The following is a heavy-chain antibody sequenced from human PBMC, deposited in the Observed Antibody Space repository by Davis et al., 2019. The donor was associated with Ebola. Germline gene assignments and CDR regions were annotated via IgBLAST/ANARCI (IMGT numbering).Heavy chain of an antibody. CDR3: ARDRYNWNDFDY. Sequence: ASVKVSCKTSGYPFTAYGISWVRQAPGQGLEWMGWISADNGNTKYAQSFQGRVTVTTDTSTSTAYMELRSLRSDDTAMYFCARDRYNWNDFDYWGQGTLVSVSS. CDR1: GYPFTAYG. CDR2: ISADNGNT. V-gene: IGHV1-18*01. J-gene: IGHJ4*02. D-gene: IGHD1-20*01.